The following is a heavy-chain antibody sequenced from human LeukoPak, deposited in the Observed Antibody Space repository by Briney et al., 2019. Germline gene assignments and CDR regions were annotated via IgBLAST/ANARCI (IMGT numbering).Heavy chain of an antibody. D-gene: IGHD3-10*01. CDR3: AREGFYYGSGSLDY. V-gene: IGHV4-39*07. J-gene: IGHJ4*02. Sequence: SESLSLTCTVSGGSISSSSYYWGWIRQPPGKGLEWIGSIYYSGSTYYNPSLKSRVTISVDTSKNQFSLKLSSATAADTAVYYCAREGFYYGSGSLDYWGQGTLVTVSS. CDR1: GGSISSSSYY. CDR2: IYYSGST.